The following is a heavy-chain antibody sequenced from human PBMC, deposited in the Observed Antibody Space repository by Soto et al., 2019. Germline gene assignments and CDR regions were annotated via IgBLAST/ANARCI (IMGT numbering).Heavy chain of an antibody. J-gene: IGHJ4*02. Sequence: QVQLVQSGAEVRQPASSVKVSCKTSGGTFSSYAISWVRQAPGQGLEWMGGIVPIVDTATYAQKFQGRGTITADDSTSTAYMELSRLMSADTAVYYCVRVAAIPGSPDYWGQGTLVTVSS. CDR3: VRVAAIPGSPDY. CDR2: IVPIVDTA. CDR1: GGTFSSYA. V-gene: IGHV1-69*12. D-gene: IGHD6-25*01.